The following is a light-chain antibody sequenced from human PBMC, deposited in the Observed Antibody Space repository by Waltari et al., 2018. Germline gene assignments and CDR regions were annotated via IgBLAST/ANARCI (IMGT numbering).Light chain of an antibody. CDR2: KAS. CDR1: QSIGYW. V-gene: IGKV1-5*03. Sequence: DIQMTQSPSTLSASVGDRVTITCRASQSIGYWLAWYQQKPGKAPKLLIQKASSLQGGIPSRFGGSGSGTEFTLTISSLQPDDSATYHCQQYNSYSFFGQGTKLAIK. J-gene: IGKJ2*01. CDR3: QQYNSYSF.